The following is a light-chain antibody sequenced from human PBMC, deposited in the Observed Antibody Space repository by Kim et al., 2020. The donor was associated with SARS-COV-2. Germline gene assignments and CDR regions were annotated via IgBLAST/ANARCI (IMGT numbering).Light chain of an antibody. CDR3: GAWDDSLNGPV. J-gene: IGLJ3*02. V-gene: IGLV1-36*01. CDR2: YDD. CDR1: RSNIGNNA. Sequence: RQRVTISCSGSRSNIGNNAVNWYQQFPGKAPKLVIYYDDLLPSGVSDRFSGSKSGTSASLAISGLQSEDEADYYCGAWDDSLNGPVFGGGTQLTVL.